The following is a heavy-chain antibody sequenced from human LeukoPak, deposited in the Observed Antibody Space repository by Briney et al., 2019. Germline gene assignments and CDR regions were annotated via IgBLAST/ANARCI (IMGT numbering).Heavy chain of an antibody. CDR3: ARGGGLGTGMITDY. D-gene: IGHD5-18*01. J-gene: IGHJ4*02. V-gene: IGHV4-59*01. Sequence: SETLSLTCTVSGGSMSDYYWTWIRQPPGKGLEWIGYIYYSGSTNYNPSLKSRVTISADRSKSQFSLKLSSVTTADTAVYYCARGGGLGTGMITDYWGQGILVTVSS. CDR1: GGSMSDYY. CDR2: IYYSGST.